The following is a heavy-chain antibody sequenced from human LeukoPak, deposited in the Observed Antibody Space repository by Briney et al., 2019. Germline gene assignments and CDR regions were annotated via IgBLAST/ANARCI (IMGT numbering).Heavy chain of an antibody. D-gene: IGHD1-14*01. CDR2: IYTSGST. J-gene: IGHJ3*02. CDR1: GGSISSYY. V-gene: IGHV4-4*07. Sequence: NPSETLSLTCTVSGGSISSYYWSWIRQPAGKGLEWIGRIYTSGSTNYNPSLKSRVTISVDTSKNQFSLKLSSVTAADTAVYYCARDNPPRTLDAFDIWGQGTMVTVSS. CDR3: ARDNPPRTLDAFDI.